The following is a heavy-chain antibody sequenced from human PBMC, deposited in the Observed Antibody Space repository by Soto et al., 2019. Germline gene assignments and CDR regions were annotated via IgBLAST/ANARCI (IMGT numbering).Heavy chain of an antibody. V-gene: IGHV3-53*01. CDR3: ARDIAVAGTDYYYYGMDV. Sequence: PGGSLRLSCAASGFTVSSNYMSWVRQAPGKGLEWVSVIYSGGSTYYADSVKGRFTISRDNSKNTLYLQMNSLRAEDTAVYYRARDIAVAGTDYYYYGMDVWGQGTTVTVSS. D-gene: IGHD6-19*01. CDR2: IYSGGST. J-gene: IGHJ6*02. CDR1: GFTVSSNY.